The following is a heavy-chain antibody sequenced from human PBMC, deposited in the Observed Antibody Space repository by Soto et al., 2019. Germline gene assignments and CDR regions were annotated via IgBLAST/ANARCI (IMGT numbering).Heavy chain of an antibody. CDR3: ARSDYLFSTLTYYFDY. CDR1: GYTFTGYY. J-gene: IGHJ4*02. Sequence: QVQLVQSGAEVKKPGASVKVSCKASGYTFTGYYVNWTRQAPGQGLEWLGWINPDNGVPNYAQKFQGRVTLSRDTSINSAYMELSRLTSEDTAMYYCARSDYLFSTLTYYFDYWCQGTLVTVSS. D-gene: IGHD3-16*01. V-gene: IGHV1-2*02. CDR2: INPDNGVP.